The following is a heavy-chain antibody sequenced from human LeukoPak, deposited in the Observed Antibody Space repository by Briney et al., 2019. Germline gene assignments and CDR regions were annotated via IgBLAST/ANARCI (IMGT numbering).Heavy chain of an antibody. CDR1: GFTFSSYW. J-gene: IGHJ4*02. V-gene: IGHV3-74*01. CDR3: ARETQWLTYYFDY. D-gene: IGHD6-19*01. Sequence: GSLRLSRAASGFTFSSYWMHWVRQAPGKGLVWVSRINSDGSSTSYADSVKGRFTIFRDNAKNTLYLQMNSLRAEDTAVYYCARETQWLTYYFDYWGQGTLVTVSS. CDR2: INSDGSST.